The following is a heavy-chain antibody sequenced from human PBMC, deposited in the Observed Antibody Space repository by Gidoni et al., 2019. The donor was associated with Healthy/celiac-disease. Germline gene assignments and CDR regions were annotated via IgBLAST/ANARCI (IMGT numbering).Heavy chain of an antibody. J-gene: IGHJ6*02. CDR3: ARLGTPSSWPRVYYGMDV. CDR1: GFTFRSYW. CDR2: IKQYVSEK. V-gene: IGHV3-7*01. D-gene: IGHD6-13*01. Sequence: EVQLVESGGGLVQPGGSLRLSCAASGFTFRSYWMSWVRQAPGKGLEWVANIKQYVSEKYYVDSVKGRFTISRDNAKNSLYLQMNSLRAEDTAVYYCARLGTPSSWPRVYYGMDVWGQGTTVTVSS.